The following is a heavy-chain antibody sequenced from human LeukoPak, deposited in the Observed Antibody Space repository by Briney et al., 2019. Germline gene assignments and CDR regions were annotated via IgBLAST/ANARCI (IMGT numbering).Heavy chain of an antibody. Sequence: PSETLSLTCAVYGGSFSGFYWSWIRQPPGKGLEWIGEINHSGSTNYNPSLKSRVTISVDTSKNQFSLKLSSVTAADTAVYYCARGNGTPRSAAKAFDIWGQGTMVTVSS. D-gene: IGHD2-15*01. V-gene: IGHV4-34*01. CDR1: GGSFSGFY. CDR2: INHSGST. CDR3: ARGNGTPRSAAKAFDI. J-gene: IGHJ3*02.